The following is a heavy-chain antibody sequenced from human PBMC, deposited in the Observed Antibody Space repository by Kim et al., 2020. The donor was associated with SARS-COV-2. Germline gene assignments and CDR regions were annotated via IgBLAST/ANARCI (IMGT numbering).Heavy chain of an antibody. CDR1: GDSVSSKSAA. Sequence: SQTLSLTCAISGDSVSSKSAAWNWVRQSPSRGLEWLGSTFYRSKWYNESALSVKSRITITPDTSKNQFSLQLNSVTPADTALYYCAREDYGGDSRGFDYWGQGTLVTVSS. V-gene: IGHV6-1*01. CDR2: TFYRSKWYN. J-gene: IGHJ4*02. CDR3: AREDYGGDSRGFDY. D-gene: IGHD2-21*02.